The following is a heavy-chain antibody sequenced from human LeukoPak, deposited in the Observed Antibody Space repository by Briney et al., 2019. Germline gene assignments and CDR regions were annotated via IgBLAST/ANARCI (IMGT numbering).Heavy chain of an antibody. CDR1: GYTFSDYY. V-gene: IGHV1-2*02. D-gene: IGHD5-12*01. Sequence: VKVSCKASGYTFSDYYLHWVRQDPGHGLEWMGWINPHSGGTHYAQKFQGRVTMTRDTSISTAYMELSSLRSDDTAIYFCAREIVATIGGAFDIWGQGTMVTVSS. J-gene: IGHJ3*02. CDR2: INPHSGGT. CDR3: AREIVATIGGAFDI.